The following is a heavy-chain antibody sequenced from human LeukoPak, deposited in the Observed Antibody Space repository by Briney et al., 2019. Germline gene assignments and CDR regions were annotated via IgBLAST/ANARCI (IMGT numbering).Heavy chain of an antibody. CDR1: GFTFSSYA. J-gene: IGHJ4*02. D-gene: IGHD4-17*01. V-gene: IGHV3-23*01. CDR3: TKDVDGDYWGYYFDY. Sequence: GGSLRLSCAASGFTFSSYAMSWVRQAPGKGLEWVSAISGSGGSTYYADSEKGRFTISRDNSKNTLYLQMNSLRAEDTAVYYCTKDVDGDYWGYYFDYWGQGTLVTVSS. CDR2: ISGSGGST.